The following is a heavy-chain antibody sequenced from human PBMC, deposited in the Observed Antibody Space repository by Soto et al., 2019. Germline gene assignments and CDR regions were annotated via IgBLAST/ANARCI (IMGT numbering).Heavy chain of an antibody. D-gene: IGHD3-22*01. CDR3: AKASYYDSTGYLYYIDF. CDR2: ISGSGGST. CDR1: GFTFNSYA. V-gene: IGHV3-23*01. J-gene: IGHJ4*02. Sequence: GGSLRLSCAASGFTFNSYAMSWVRQAPGKGLEWVSSISGSGGSTYYADSVKGRFTISRDNSKNTLYLQMNSLRAEDTAVYYCAKASYYDSTGYLYYIDFWGQGTLVTVSS.